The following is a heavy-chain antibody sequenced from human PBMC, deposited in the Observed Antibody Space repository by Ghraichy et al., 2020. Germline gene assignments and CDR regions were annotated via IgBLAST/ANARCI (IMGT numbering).Heavy chain of an antibody. J-gene: IGHJ5*02. Sequence: SGPTLVKPTQTLTLTCTFSGFSLSTSGVGVGWIRQPPGKALEWLALIYWDDDKRYSPSLKSRLTITKDTSKNQVVLTMTNMDPVDTATYYCARRIFWSGYYQTENWFDPWGQGTLVTVSS. CDR1: GFSLSTSGVG. D-gene: IGHD3-3*01. V-gene: IGHV2-5*02. CDR2: IYWDDDK. CDR3: ARRIFWSGYYQTENWFDP.